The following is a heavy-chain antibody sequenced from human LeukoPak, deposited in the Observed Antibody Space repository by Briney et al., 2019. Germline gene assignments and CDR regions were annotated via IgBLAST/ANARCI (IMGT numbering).Heavy chain of an antibody. D-gene: IGHD3-10*01. CDR3: AKDPYGSGSHCDY. Sequence: PGGSQRLSCAASGFTFSSYGMHWVRQAPGKGLEWVAFIRYDGSNKYYADSVKGRFTISRDNSKNTLYLQMNSLRAEDTAVYYCAKDPYGSGSHCDYWGQGTLVTVSS. J-gene: IGHJ4*02. CDR1: GFTFSSYG. CDR2: IRYDGSNK. V-gene: IGHV3-30*02.